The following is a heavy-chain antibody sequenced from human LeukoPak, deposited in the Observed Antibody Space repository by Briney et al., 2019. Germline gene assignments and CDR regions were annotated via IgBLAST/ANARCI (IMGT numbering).Heavy chain of an antibody. J-gene: IGHJ1*01. Sequence: SETLSLTCVVSGHSISSPYYWGWIRQPPAKGLEWLGSIYHIGNTYYNPSLKSRVTISINTPKNQFSLKLKSVTAADTAVYYCARQFREEYDVWSDYMVTAYFQHWGQRTLIAVSS. V-gene: IGHV4-38-2*01. CDR1: GHSISSPYY. CDR3: ARQFREEYDVWSDYMVTAYFQH. D-gene: IGHD3-3*01. CDR2: IYHIGNT.